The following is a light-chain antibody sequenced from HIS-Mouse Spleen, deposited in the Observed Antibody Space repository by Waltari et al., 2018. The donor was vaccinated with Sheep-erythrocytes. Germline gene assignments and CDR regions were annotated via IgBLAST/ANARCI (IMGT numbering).Light chain of an antibody. CDR2: EGS. Sequence: QSALTQPASASGSPGQSITIPCTGTSSDVGSYNLVSWYQTHPGKAPKLMIYEGSKRPSGVSNRFSGSKSGNTASLTISGLQAEDEADYYCCSYAGSSTFVVFGGGTKLTVL. J-gene: IGLJ2*01. V-gene: IGLV2-23*03. CDR3: CSYAGSSTFVV. CDR1: SSDVGSYNL.